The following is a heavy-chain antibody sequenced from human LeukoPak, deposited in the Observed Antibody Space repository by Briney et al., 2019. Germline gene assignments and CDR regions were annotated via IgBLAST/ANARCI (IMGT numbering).Heavy chain of an antibody. D-gene: IGHD5-12*01. CDR2: ISYDGSNK. J-gene: IGHJ4*02. CDR3: AKDLYSGYDSPIDY. CDR1: GFTFSSYG. V-gene: IGHV3-30*18. Sequence: GGSLRLSCAASGFTFSSYGMHWVRQAPGKGLEGVAVISYDGSNKYYADSVKGRFTTSRDNSKNTLYLQMNSLRAEDTAVYYCAKDLYSGYDSPIDYWGQGTLVTVSS.